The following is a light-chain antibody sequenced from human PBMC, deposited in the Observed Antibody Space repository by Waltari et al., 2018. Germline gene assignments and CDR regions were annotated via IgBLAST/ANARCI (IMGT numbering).Light chain of an antibody. Sequence: QVVLTQSPSASASLGASVKLTCPLSSGHSRYAIAWHQQQPEKGPRYLMKVNSDGSHNKGDGIPERFSGSSSGAERYLTISGLQSEDEADYYCQTWGTGPRVFGGGTKLTVL. CDR2: VNSDGSH. CDR1: SGHSRYA. J-gene: IGLJ2*01. CDR3: QTWGTGPRV. V-gene: IGLV4-69*01.